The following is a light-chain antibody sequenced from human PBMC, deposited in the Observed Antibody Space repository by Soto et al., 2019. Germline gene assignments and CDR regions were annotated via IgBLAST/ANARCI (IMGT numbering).Light chain of an antibody. Sequence: QSALTQPASVSGSPVQSITISCTGTSSDVGGYNYVSWYQQHPGKAPKLMIYAVSNRPSGVSTRFSGSKSGNTASLTISGLQAEDEADYHCSSYTTSSTLLYVFGTGTKLTVL. CDR3: SSYTTSSTLLYV. CDR2: AVS. CDR1: SSDVGGYNY. V-gene: IGLV2-14*01. J-gene: IGLJ1*01.